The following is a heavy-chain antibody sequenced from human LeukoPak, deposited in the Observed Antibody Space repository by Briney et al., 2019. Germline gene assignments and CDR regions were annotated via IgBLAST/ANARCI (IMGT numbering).Heavy chain of an antibody. CDR2: INPNSGGT. CDR3: ARGAIVVIPAAAHFDY. CDR1: GYTFTGYY. D-gene: IGHD2-2*01. V-gene: IGHV1-2*02. Sequence: ASVKVSCKASGYTFTGYYMHWVRQAPGLGLEWMGWINPNSGGTNYAQNFQGRVTMTRDTSISTAYMELSRLRSDDTAVYYCARGAIVVIPAAAHFDYWGQGTLVTVSS. J-gene: IGHJ4*02.